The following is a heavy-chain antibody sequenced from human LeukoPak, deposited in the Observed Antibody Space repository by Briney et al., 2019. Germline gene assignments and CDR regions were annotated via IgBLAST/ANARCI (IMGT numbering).Heavy chain of an antibody. Sequence: SETLSLTCAVYGGSFSGYYWSWIRQPPGKGLEWIGEINHSGSTNYNPSLKSRVTISVGTSKNQFSLKLSSVTAADTAVYYCARVTLYIQRYSSGYRYFDYWGQGTLVTVSS. D-gene: IGHD3-22*01. CDR2: INHSGST. CDR1: GGSFSGYY. CDR3: ARVTLYIQRYSSGYRYFDY. V-gene: IGHV4-34*01. J-gene: IGHJ4*02.